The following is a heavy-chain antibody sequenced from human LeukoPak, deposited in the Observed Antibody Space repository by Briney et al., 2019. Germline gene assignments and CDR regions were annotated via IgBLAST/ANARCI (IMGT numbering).Heavy chain of an antibody. CDR1: GFTFSSSE. CDR3: ARDLYSSWYAFDY. D-gene: IGHD6-19*01. Sequence: GGSLRLSCAAPGFTFSSSEMNWVRQAPGEGLEWVSYISSSGSTRYYADSVKGRFTISRDNAKNSLYLQMNSLRAEDAAVYYCARDLYSSWYAFDYWGQGTLVTVSS. V-gene: IGHV3-48*03. CDR2: ISSSGSTR. J-gene: IGHJ4*02.